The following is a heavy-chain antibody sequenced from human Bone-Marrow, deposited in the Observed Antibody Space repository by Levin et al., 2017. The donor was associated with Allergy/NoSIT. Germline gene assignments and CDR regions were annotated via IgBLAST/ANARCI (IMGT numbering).Heavy chain of an antibody. V-gene: IGHV4-59*01. D-gene: IGHD3-22*01. J-gene: IGHJ4*01. CDR2: MFSTANV. CDR1: GGSISGYY. Sequence: SETLSLTCTVSGGSISGYYWTWIRQPPGEGLEWIAYMFSTANVNYNPSLKSRVTISLDTSKKEISLKMRSVTDADTAMYFCARGTHDSQSSGYYYFALWGHGTLVTVSS. CDR3: ARGTHDSQSSGYYYFAL.